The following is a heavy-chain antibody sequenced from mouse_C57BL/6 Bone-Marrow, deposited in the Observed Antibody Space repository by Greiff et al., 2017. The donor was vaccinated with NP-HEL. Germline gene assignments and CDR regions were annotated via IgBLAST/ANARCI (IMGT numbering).Heavy chain of an antibody. CDR1: GYTFTSYW. Sequence: QVQLQQSGAELVKPGASVKLSCKASGYTFTSYWMHWVKQRPGQGLEWIGMIHPNSGSTNYNVKFKIKSTLTVDKASSTAYKQLSSQTAEDSAVYYCARRRDYYYGSRRYFNYWGQGTTLTVSS. CDR3: ARRRDYYYGSRRYFNY. CDR2: IHPNSGST. V-gene: IGHV1-64*01. J-gene: IGHJ2*01. D-gene: IGHD1-1*01.